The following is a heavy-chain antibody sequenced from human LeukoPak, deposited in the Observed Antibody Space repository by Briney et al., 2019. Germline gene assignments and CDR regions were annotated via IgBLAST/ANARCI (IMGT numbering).Heavy chain of an antibody. CDR3: ARGGAARLHFQN. CDR1: GGSISSHY. CDR2: IYHSGST. V-gene: IGHV4-59*11. J-gene: IGHJ1*01. D-gene: IGHD6-6*01. Sequence: SETLSLTCTVSGGSISSHYWNWIRQPPGKGLEWIGYIYHSGSTNYNPSLQSRVTISVDTSKNQFSLNLNSVTAADTAVYYCARGGAARLHFQNWGQGTLVTVSS.